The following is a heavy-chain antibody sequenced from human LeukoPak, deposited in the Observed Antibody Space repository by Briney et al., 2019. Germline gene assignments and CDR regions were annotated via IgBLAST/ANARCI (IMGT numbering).Heavy chain of an antibody. CDR3: ARDPIIAVAGLDY. CDR2: ISYDGSNK. J-gene: IGHJ4*02. Sequence: GGSLRLSCAASGFTFSSYAMHWVRQAPGKGLEWVAVISYDGSNKYYADSVKGRFTISRDNSKNTLYLQMNSLRAEDTAVYYCARDPIIAVAGLDYWGQGTLVTVSS. CDR1: GFTFSSYA. D-gene: IGHD6-19*01. V-gene: IGHV3-30*04.